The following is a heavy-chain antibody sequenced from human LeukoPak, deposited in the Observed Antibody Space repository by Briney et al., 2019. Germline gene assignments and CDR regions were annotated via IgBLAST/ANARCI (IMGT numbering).Heavy chain of an antibody. CDR2: IYYSGST. J-gene: IGHJ4*02. CDR1: GGSISSGVYY. CDR3: ASVNYYDSSGSIDY. V-gene: IGHV4-30-4*01. Sequence: SETLSLTCTVSGGSISSGVYYWSWIRQPPGKGLEWIGYIYYSGSTYYNPSLKSRVTISVDTSKNQFSLKLSSVTAADTAVYYCASVNYYDSSGSIDYWGQGTLVTVSS. D-gene: IGHD3-22*01.